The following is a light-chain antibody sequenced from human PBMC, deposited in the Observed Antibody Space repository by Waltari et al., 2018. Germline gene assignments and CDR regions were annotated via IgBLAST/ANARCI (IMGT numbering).Light chain of an antibody. Sequence: QSALTQPAPVSGSPGQTHPTFCTGTSSDLGGHNYVSWYQQHPGKAPKLMIYDVVKRPSGVSNRFSGSKSGNTASLTISGLQAEDDAIYYCSSYASSKFGGGTKLTVL. CDR3: SSYASSK. V-gene: IGLV2-14*01. J-gene: IGLJ2*01. CDR2: DVV. CDR1: SSDLGGHNY.